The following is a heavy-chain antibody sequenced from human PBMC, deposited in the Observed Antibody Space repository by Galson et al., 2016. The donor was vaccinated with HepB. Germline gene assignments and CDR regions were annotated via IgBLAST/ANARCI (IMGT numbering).Heavy chain of an antibody. D-gene: IGHD5-24*01. V-gene: IGHV3-23*01. Sequence: SLRLSCAASGFTFSSYAMSWVRQAPGKGLECVSGISGSGGYTNYADSVKGRFTISRDNSKNTLYLKMNSLTGEDTAVYYCARDGDNDYYQFGMDVWGQGTTVSVSS. CDR2: ISGSGGYT. J-gene: IGHJ6*02. CDR3: ARDGDNDYYQFGMDV. CDR1: GFTFSSYA.